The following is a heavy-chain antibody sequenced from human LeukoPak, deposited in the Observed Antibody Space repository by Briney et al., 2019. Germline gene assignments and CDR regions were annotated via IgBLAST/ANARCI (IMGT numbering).Heavy chain of an antibody. J-gene: IGHJ1*01. CDR3: AKTMYYYDSSGYYYFPH. Sequence: GGSLRLSCAASGFTFSSYAMTWVRQAPGKGLEWVSSISGSGGSTFYADSVKGRFTISRDNSKNTLYLQMNSLGAEDTAVYYCAKTMYYYDSSGYYYFPHWGQGTLVTVSS. CDR2: ISGSGGST. V-gene: IGHV3-23*01. CDR1: GFTFSSYA. D-gene: IGHD3-22*01.